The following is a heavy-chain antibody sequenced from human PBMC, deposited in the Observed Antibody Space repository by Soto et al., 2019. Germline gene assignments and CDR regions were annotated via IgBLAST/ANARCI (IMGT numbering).Heavy chain of an antibody. J-gene: IGHJ5*02. CDR1: GFTFSSYA. CDR2: ISGSGGST. Sequence: GGSLRLSCATSGFTFSSYAMSWVRQAPGKGLEWVSAISGSGGSTYYADSVKGRFTISRDNSKNTLYLQMNSLRAEDTAVYYCAKDRCIAAAGTFGRCNWFDPWGQGTLVTVSS. D-gene: IGHD6-13*01. CDR3: AKDRCIAAAGTFGRCNWFDP. V-gene: IGHV3-23*01.